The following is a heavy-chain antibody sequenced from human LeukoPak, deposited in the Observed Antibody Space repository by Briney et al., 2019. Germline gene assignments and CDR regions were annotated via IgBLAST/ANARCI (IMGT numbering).Heavy chain of an antibody. CDR3: VRDRVGYTYAYPFDL. CDR2: ISAFHGHT. V-gene: IGHV1-18*01. CDR1: GYSFTSFG. D-gene: IGHD5-18*01. J-gene: IGHJ4*02. Sequence: ASVTVSCKSSGYSFTSFGLSWVRQAPGQGLEWMTWISAFHGHTHFAQKFQGRVTVSTDTSTSTAYLELRSLRSDDTAVYYCVRDRVGYTYAYPFDLWGQGTLVTVSS.